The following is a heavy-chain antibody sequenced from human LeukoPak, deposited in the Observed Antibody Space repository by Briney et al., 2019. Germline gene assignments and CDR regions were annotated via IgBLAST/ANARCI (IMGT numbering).Heavy chain of an antibody. CDR1: GGSISSYY. V-gene: IGHV4-59*01. CDR3: AREKGCSGGSRYGSGDAFDI. CDR2: IYYSGST. D-gene: IGHD2-15*01. J-gene: IGHJ3*02. Sequence: PSETLSLTCTVSGGSISSYYWSWIRQPPGKGLEWIGYIYYSGSTNYNPSLKSRVTISVDTSKNQFSLKLSSVTAADTAVYYCAREKGCSGGSRYGSGDAFDIWGQGTMVTVSS.